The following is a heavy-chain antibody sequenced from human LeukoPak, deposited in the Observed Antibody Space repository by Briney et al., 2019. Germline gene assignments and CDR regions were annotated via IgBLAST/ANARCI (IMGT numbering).Heavy chain of an antibody. Sequence: GGSLRLSCAASGFTFSNYAMNWVRQAPGKGLEWVSAISGSGTTYYADSVKGRFTISRDNSKNTLYLQMNSLRAEDTAVYYCAKDPMLRGSTYDYWGQGTLVTVSS. CDR3: AKDPMLRGSTYDY. V-gene: IGHV3-23*01. CDR1: GFTFSNYA. D-gene: IGHD3-10*01. J-gene: IGHJ4*02. CDR2: ISGSGTT.